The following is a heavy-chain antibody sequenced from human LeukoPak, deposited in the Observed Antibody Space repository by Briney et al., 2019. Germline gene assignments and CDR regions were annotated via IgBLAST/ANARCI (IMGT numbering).Heavy chain of an antibody. V-gene: IGHV3-23*01. D-gene: IGHD5-18*01. CDR3: AKAVDTAMVTSDY. CDR2: ISVSGGST. J-gene: IGHJ4*02. Sequence: GGSLRLSCAASGFTFSSYAMSWVRQAPGKGLEWVSTISVSGGSTYYAASVKGRFTISRDNSKNTLYLQMNSLRAEDTAVYYCAKAVDTAMVTSDYWGQGALVAVSS. CDR1: GFTFSSYA.